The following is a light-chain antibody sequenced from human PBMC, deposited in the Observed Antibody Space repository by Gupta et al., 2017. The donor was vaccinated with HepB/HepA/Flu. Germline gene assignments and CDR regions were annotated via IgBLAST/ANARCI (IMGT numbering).Light chain of an antibody. CDR2: QDY. V-gene: IGLV3-1*01. CDR1: KLGDKY. CDR3: QAWDSTTGV. J-gene: IGLJ1*01. Sequence: SYDLTQPPSVSVSPGQTASIPCSGDKLGDKYTCWYQQKPGQSPVLVIYQDYKRPSGIPERFSGSNSGNTATLTISGTQAMDEADYYCQAWDSTTGVFGTGTKVTVL.